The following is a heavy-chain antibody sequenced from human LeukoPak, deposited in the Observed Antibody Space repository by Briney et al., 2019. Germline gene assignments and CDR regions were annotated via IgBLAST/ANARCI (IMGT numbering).Heavy chain of an antibody. V-gene: IGHV1-69*04. Sequence: ASVKVSCKASGGTFSSYAISWVRQAPGQGLEWMGRIIPILGIANYAQKFQGRVTITVDKSTSTAYMELSSLRSEDTAVYYCARVYYGSGGVPSGLYGMDVWVQGTTVDV. CDR1: GGTFSSYA. D-gene: IGHD3-10*01. CDR3: ARVYYGSGGVPSGLYGMDV. CDR2: IIPILGIA. J-gene: IGHJ6*02.